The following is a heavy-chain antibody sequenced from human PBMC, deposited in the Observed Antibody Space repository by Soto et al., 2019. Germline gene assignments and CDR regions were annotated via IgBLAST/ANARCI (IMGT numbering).Heavy chain of an antibody. V-gene: IGHV1-69*13. CDR1: GGTFSSYA. CDR2: IIPIFGTA. Sequence: ASVKVSCKASGGTFSSYAISWVRQAPGQGLEWMGGIIPIFGTANYAQKFQGRVTITADESTSTAYMELSSLRSEDTAVYYCATSLRYYGSGSYRDYWGQGTLVTVSS. D-gene: IGHD3-10*01. J-gene: IGHJ4*02. CDR3: ATSLRYYGSGSYRDY.